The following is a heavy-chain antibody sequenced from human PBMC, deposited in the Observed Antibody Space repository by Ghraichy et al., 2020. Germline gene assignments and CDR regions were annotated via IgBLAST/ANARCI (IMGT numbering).Heavy chain of an antibody. Sequence: GGSLRLSCAASGFNFTSSWMNWVRQAPGKGLEWVAGIRPAGLETYLVDSLRGRFTISRDNAKNSLYLQMNSLRADDTAFYFCATDRAYKCFDNWGHVTLVTVSS. J-gene: IGHJ4*01. CDR2: IRPAGLET. CDR1: GFNFTSSW. D-gene: IGHD5-24*01. CDR3: ATDRAYKCFDN. V-gene: IGHV3-7*03.